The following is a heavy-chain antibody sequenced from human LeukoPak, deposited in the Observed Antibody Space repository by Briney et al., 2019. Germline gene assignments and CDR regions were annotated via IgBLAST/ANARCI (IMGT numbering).Heavy chain of an antibody. CDR1: GFTFSSYS. CDR2: ISSSSSYI. D-gene: IGHD6-6*01. Sequence: GGSLRLSCAASGFTFSSYSMNWVRQAPGKGLEWVSSISSSSSYIYYADSVKGRFTISRDNAKNSLYLQMNSLRAEDTAVYYCARGFGIAARPLDYWGQGTLVTVSS. CDR3: ARGFGIAARPLDY. J-gene: IGHJ4*02. V-gene: IGHV3-21*01.